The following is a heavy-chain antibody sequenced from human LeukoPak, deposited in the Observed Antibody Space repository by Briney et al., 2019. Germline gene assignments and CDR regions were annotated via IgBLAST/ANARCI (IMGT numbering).Heavy chain of an antibody. D-gene: IGHD5-12*01. CDR2: IKHDGSET. Sequence: GGSLRLSCATPGFTFRDYWMSWVRQAPGKGLEWVANIKHDGSETYYVASVKGRFTISKDIPKNSLYFQMNNLRTEDPAVYYCVKDRGGYVKYRTFESWGQGTLVSVSS. CDR3: VKDRGGYVKYRTFES. V-gene: IGHV3-7*01. J-gene: IGHJ1*01. CDR1: GFTFRDYW.